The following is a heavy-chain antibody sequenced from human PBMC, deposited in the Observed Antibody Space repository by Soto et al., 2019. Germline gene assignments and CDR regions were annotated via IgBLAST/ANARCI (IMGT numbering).Heavy chain of an antibody. CDR2: ISYDGSNK. V-gene: IGHV3-30*18. CDR3: AKCHTRSSGSDYYYYGMDV. Sequence: QVQLVESGGGVVQPGRSLRLSCAASGFTFSSYGMHWVRQAPGKGLEWVAVISYDGSNKYYADSVKGRFTISRDNSKNTLYLQMNSLRAEDTAVYYCAKCHTRSSGSDYYYYGMDVW. CDR1: GFTFSSYG. J-gene: IGHJ6*01. D-gene: IGHD6-19*01.